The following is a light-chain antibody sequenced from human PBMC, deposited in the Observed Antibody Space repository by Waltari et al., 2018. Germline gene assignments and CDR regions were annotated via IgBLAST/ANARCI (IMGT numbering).Light chain of an antibody. J-gene: IGKJ2*01. Sequence: DIVMTQSPDSLAGSLGEVATINCQSSQSVLYSSNNKNYLAWYQQKPGQPPKLLIYWAFTRESGVPDRFSGSGSGTDFTLTISSLQAEDVALYYCQQYYGIPYTFGQGTKLEIK. CDR2: WAF. CDR1: QSVLYSSNNKNY. CDR3: QQYYGIPYT. V-gene: IGKV4-1*01.